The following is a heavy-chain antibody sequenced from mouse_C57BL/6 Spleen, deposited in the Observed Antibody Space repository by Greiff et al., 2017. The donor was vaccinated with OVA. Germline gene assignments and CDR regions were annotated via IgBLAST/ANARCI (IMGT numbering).Heavy chain of an antibody. D-gene: IGHD1-1*01. V-gene: IGHV5-4*01. CDR1: GFTFSSYA. J-gene: IGHJ4*01. CDR3: AREGTVGMDY. Sequence: EVQLQESGGGLVKPGGSLKLSCAASGFTFSSYAMSWVRQTPEKRLEWVATISDGGSYTYYPDNVKGRFTISRDNAKNNLYLQMSHLKSEDTAMYYCAREGTVGMDYWGQGTSVTVSS. CDR2: ISDGGSYT.